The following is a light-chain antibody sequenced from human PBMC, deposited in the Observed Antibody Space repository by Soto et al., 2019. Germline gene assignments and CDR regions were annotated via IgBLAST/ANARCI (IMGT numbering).Light chain of an antibody. Sequence: QSVLTQPPSASGTPGQRVTISCSGSSSNIGSNYVYWYQQLPGTAPKLLIYSNNQRPSGVPDRFSGSKSGTSASLAISGLRSEDVADYYCAAWDDSLSGRYVFGTGTKVTVL. V-gene: IGLV1-47*02. CDR3: AAWDDSLSGRYV. J-gene: IGLJ1*01. CDR2: SNN. CDR1: SSNIGSNY.